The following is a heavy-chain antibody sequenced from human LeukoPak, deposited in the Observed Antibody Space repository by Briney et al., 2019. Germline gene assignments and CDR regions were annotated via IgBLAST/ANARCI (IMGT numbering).Heavy chain of an antibody. D-gene: IGHD2-2*01. Sequence: PSETLSLTCTVSGGSISITSYYWGWIRQPPGRGLEWIGRMVVSGSTYYNPSLKSRVTISVETSKNQFSLKLSSVTAADTAVYYCARGPPDCSSTSCYAFDAFDIWGQGTMVTVSS. V-gene: IGHV4-39*07. CDR3: ARGPPDCSSTSCYAFDAFDI. CDR1: GGSISITSYY. CDR2: MVVSGST. J-gene: IGHJ3*02.